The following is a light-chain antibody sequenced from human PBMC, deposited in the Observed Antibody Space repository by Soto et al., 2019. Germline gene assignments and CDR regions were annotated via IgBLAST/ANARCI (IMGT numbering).Light chain of an antibody. CDR3: LQYYDYRT. Sequence: DLQLTQSPSTLSASVGDTISITCRASQSISNLLAWFQQKPGKAPEILIYKASSLESGVPSRFSGSGSGTEFTLTISSLQPEDFATYYCLQYYDYRTFGQGTKVDIK. J-gene: IGKJ1*01. CDR2: KAS. CDR1: QSISNL. V-gene: IGKV1-5*03.